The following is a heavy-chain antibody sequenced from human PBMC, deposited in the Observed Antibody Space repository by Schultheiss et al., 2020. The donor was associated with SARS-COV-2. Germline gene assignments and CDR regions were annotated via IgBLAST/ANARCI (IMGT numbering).Heavy chain of an antibody. V-gene: IGHV3-30*03. D-gene: IGHD3-10*01. J-gene: IGHJ6*02. Sequence: GGSLRLSCAASGFTFSNAWMSWVRQAPGKGLEWVAVISYDGSNKYYADSVKGRFTISRDNSKNTLYLQMNSLRAEDTAVYYCARGGDGSGSYYYYYGMDVWGQGTTVTVSS. CDR1: GFTFSNAW. CDR2: ISYDGSNK. CDR3: ARGGDGSGSYYYYYGMDV.